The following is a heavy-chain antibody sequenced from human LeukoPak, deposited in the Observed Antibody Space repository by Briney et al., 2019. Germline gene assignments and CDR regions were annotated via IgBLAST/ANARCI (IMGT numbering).Heavy chain of an antibody. CDR3: ATYDSSGYYGY. CDR1: GFTFSSYG. Sequence: GRSLRLSCAASGFTFSSYGMHWVRQAPGKGLEWVAVIWYDGSNKYYADSVKGRFTISRDNSKNTLYLQMNSLRAEDTAVYYCATYDSSGYYGYWGQGTLATVSS. D-gene: IGHD3-22*01. V-gene: IGHV3-33*01. J-gene: IGHJ4*02. CDR2: IWYDGSNK.